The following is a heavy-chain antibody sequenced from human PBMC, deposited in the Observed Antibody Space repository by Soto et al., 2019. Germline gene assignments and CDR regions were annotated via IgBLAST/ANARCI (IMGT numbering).Heavy chain of an antibody. J-gene: IGHJ6*03. CDR3: ARDKIVAYQLLLGVNYYYYYYMDV. CDR1: GYTFTSYD. V-gene: IGHV1-8*01. CDR2: MNPNSGNT. Sequence: GASVKVSCKASGYTFTSYDINWVRQATGQGLEWMGWMNPNSGNTGYAQKFQGRVTMTRNTSISTAYMELSSLRSEDTAVYYCARDKIVAYQLLLGVNYYYYYYMDVWGKGTTVTVSS. D-gene: IGHD2-2*01.